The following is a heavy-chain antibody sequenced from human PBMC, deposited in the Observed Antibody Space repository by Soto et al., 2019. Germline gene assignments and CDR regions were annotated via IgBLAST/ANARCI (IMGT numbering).Heavy chain of an antibody. D-gene: IGHD6-13*01. J-gene: IGHJ5*02. V-gene: IGHV4-30-4*01. CDR2: IYYSGST. CDR1: GGSISSGDYY. Sequence: SETLSLTCTVSGGSISSGDYYWSWIRQPPGKGLEWIGYIYYSGSTYYNPSLKSRVTISVDTSKNQFSLKLSSVTAADTAVYYCARTTYSSSWPNWFDPWGQGTLVTVSS. CDR3: ARTTYSSSWPNWFDP.